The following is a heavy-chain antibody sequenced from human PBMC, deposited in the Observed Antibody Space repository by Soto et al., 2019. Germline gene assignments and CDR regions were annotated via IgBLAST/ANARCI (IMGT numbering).Heavy chain of an antibody. CDR2: IYYSGST. Sequence: PSETLSLTCTVSGGSISSYYWSWIRQPPGKGLEWIGYIYYSGSTNYNPSLKSRVTISVDTSKNQFSLKLSSVTAADTAVYYCARAYSSSWRYYYYGMDVWGQGTTVTSP. D-gene: IGHD6-13*01. J-gene: IGHJ6*02. V-gene: IGHV4-59*01. CDR1: GGSISSYY. CDR3: ARAYSSSWRYYYYGMDV.